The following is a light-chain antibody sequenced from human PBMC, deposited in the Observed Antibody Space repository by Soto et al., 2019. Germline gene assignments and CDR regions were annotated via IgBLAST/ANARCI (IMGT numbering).Light chain of an antibody. CDR2: EVS. V-gene: IGLV2-14*01. J-gene: IGLJ1*01. CDR1: TSDVGAYNY. CDR3: SSKTSSSSPFV. Sequence: QSALTQPASVSGSPGQSITISCTGSTSDVGAYNYVSWYKHHPGQAPQLMIYEVSNRPSGVSNRFSGSKSGNTASLTISGLQADDEGDYYCSSKTSSSSPFVFXTGTKVTVL.